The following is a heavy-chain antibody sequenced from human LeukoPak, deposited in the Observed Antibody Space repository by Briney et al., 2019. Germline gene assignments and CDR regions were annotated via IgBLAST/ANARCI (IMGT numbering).Heavy chain of an antibody. D-gene: IGHD3-10*01. CDR3: ARGTGSRYFDY. Sequence: GGSLRLSCAASGFIFSSYWMNWVRQAPGKGLEWVAKIKQDGSQKYYVDSVKGRFTISGDNAKNSLYLQMNSLRAEDTAVYYCARGTGSRYFDYWGQGTLVTVSS. CDR2: IKQDGSQK. V-gene: IGHV3-7*01. J-gene: IGHJ4*02. CDR1: GFIFSSYW.